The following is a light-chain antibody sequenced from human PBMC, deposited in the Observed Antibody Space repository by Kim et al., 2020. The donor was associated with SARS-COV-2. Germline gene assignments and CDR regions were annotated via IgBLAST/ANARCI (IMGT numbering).Light chain of an antibody. Sequence: LSPGERATLSCRASQSVSSCLAWYQQKPGQAPRLLIYDASNRATGIPARFSGSGSGTDFTLTISSLEPEDFAVYYCQQRSNWPLTFGGGTKVDIK. CDR1: QSVSSC. V-gene: IGKV3-11*01. CDR3: QQRSNWPLT. CDR2: DAS. J-gene: IGKJ4*01.